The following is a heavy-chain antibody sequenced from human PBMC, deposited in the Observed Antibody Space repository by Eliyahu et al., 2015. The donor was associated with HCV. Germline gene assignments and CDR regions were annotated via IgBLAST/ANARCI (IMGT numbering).Heavy chain of an antibody. CDR2: VYYSGST. CDR1: GGSISDYY. Sequence: QMHLQESGPGXVKPSETLSLTCTVXGGSISDYYWSWIRQPPGKGLEWIGYVYYSGSTNYNPSLKSRVSISVDTSKNQFSLKLSSVTAADTAVYYCARVLGSRSRIAFDIWGQGTMVTVFS. CDR3: ARVLGSRSRIAFDI. J-gene: IGHJ3*02. D-gene: IGHD2-15*01. V-gene: IGHV4-59*01.